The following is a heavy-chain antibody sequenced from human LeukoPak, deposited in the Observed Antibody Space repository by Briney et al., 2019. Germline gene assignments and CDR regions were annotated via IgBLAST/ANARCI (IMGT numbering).Heavy chain of an antibody. V-gene: IGHV4-34*01. CDR1: GEPYRVYY. CDR3: ARDYRGYSYGPNWFDP. J-gene: IGHJ5*02. Sequence: SETLALTRAVYGEPYRVYYWIWIRHPPGKGREGIGEINHSGSTNYNPSLKSRGTISVDTSKNQFSLKLSSVTAADTAVYYCARDYRGYSYGPNWFDPWGQGTLVTVSS. CDR2: INHSGST. D-gene: IGHD5-18*01.